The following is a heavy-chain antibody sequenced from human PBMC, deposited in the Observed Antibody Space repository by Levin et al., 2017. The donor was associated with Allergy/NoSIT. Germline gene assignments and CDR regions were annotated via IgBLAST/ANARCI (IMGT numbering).Heavy chain of an antibody. CDR2: IHNSGST. D-gene: IGHD1-7*01. Sequence: KTSETLSLTCTVSGGSITTYYWSWIRQSPGKGLEWVGYIHNSGSTNYNPSLKSRLTLSLDTSKNQFSLKLTSVTAADTAVYFCASRTGTTGYFDYWGQGNLVTVSS. J-gene: IGHJ4*02. CDR3: ASRTGTTGYFDY. CDR1: GGSITTYY. V-gene: IGHV4-59*01.